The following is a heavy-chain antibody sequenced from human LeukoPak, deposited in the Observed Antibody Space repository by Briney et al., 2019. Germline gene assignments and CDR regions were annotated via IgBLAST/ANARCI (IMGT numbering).Heavy chain of an antibody. J-gene: IGHJ3*02. D-gene: IGHD2-2*02. Sequence: GASVKVSCKASGYTFTGYYMHWVRQAPGQGLEWMGWINPNSGGTNYAQEFQGRVTMTRDTSISTAYMELSRLRSDDTAVYYCARVGIVIPAAIHAFDIWGQGTMVTVSS. CDR1: GYTFTGYY. CDR2: INPNSGGT. V-gene: IGHV1-2*02. CDR3: ARVGIVIPAAIHAFDI.